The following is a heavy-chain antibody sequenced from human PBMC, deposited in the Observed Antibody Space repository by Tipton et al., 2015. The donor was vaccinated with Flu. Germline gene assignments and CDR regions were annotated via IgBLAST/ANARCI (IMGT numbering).Heavy chain of an antibody. Sequence: GSLRLSCAASGFSFSAYGMNWVRQGPGQGLEWLSYISSSGDDIKYGDSVKGRFTISRDNAKKTLYLQMNSLRAEDTAVYYCARGHSESSGYQGDALDIWGQGTMVTVSS. CDR3: ARGHSESSGYQGDALDI. D-gene: IGHD3-22*01. V-gene: IGHV3-48*03. CDR1: GFSFSAYG. J-gene: IGHJ3*02. CDR2: ISSSGDDI.